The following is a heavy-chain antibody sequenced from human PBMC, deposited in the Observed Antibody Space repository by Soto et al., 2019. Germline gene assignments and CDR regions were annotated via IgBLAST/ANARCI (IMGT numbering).Heavy chain of an antibody. D-gene: IGHD4-17*01. J-gene: IGHJ5*02. CDR2: IIPIFGTA. V-gene: IGHV1-69*13. CDR1: GGTFSSYA. CDR3: ARVAVTTSWWFDP. Sequence: SVKVSCKASGGTFSSYAISWVRQAPGQGLEWMGGIIPIFGTANYAQKFQGRVTITADESTSTAYMELSSLRSEDTAVYYCARVAVTTSWWFDPWGQGTLVTVSS.